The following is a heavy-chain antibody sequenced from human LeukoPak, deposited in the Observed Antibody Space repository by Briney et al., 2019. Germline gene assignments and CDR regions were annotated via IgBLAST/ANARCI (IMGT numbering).Heavy chain of an antibody. CDR3: ARSGSIAAAGTLVVY. CDR1: GGSISSSSYY. D-gene: IGHD6-13*01. Sequence: SETLSLTCTVSGGSISSSSYYWGWIRQPPGKGLEWIGSIYYSGSTYYNPSLKSRVTISVDTSKNQFSLKLSSVTAADTAVYYCARSGSIAAAGTLVVYWGQGTLVTVSS. V-gene: IGHV4-39*01. CDR2: IYYSGST. J-gene: IGHJ4*02.